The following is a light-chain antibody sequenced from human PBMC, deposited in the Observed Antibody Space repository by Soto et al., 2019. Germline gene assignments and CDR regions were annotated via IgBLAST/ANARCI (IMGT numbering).Light chain of an antibody. J-gene: IGKJ4*01. Sequence: EIVMTQSPVTLSVSPGERATLSCRASQSVSINLAWYQQKPGQAPRLLIYGASTRATGIPARFSGSGSGTEFTLTISSLQSEDFAVYYCQQYNRWPPLTFGGGTKVEIK. V-gene: IGKV3-15*01. CDR2: GAS. CDR1: QSVSIN. CDR3: QQYNRWPPLT.